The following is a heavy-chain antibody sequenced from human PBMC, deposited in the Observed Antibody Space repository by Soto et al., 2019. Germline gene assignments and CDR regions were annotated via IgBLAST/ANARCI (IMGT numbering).Heavy chain of an antibody. J-gene: IGHJ4*02. V-gene: IGHV4-31*03. CDR2: IYYSGST. CDR1: GGSISSGGYY. D-gene: IGHD4-17*01. CDR3: ARIKQDDYGDYSDY. Sequence: SETLSLTCTVSGGSISSGGYYWSWIRQHSGKGLEWIGYIYYSGSTYYNPSLKSRVTISVDTSKNQFSLKLSSVTAVDTAVYYCARIKQDDYGDYSDYWGQGTLVTVSS.